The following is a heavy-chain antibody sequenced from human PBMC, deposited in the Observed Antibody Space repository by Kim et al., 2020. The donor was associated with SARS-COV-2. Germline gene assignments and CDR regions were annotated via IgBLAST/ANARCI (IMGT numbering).Heavy chain of an antibody. CDR3: ARDREGACGFDY. Sequence: GGSLRLSCAASGFTFSSYGMHWVRQAPGKGLEWVAVIWYDGNNKYYADSVRGRFNISRDSSKNTLILQMNSLRVEETAVYYCARDREGACGFDYWGQGTVVTVSS. V-gene: IGHV3-33*01. CDR2: IWYDGNNK. D-gene: IGHD2-21*01. CDR1: GFTFSSYG. J-gene: IGHJ4*02.